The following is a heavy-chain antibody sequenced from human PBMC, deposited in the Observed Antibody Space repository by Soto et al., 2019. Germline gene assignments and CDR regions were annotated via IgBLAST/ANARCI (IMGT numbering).Heavy chain of an antibody. Sequence: PGGSLRLSCAASGFTFSSYSMNWVRQAPGKGLEWVSYISSSSSTIYYADSVKGRFTISRDNAKNTLYLQMNSLRDEDTAVYYCAKNGATFYGDYDYWGQGTLVTVSS. V-gene: IGHV3-48*02. CDR3: AKNGATFYGDYDY. J-gene: IGHJ4*02. D-gene: IGHD4-17*01. CDR1: GFTFSSYS. CDR2: ISSSSSTI.